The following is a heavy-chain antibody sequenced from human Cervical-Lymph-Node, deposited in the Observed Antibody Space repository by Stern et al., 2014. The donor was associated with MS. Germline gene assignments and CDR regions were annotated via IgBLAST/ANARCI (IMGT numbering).Heavy chain of an antibody. CDR1: GFTFKDYA. Sequence: VQLVESGGGLAQPGGSLRLSCVASGFTFKDYAMSWVRQPPGKGLEWVSLISESGGVKKYAASVKGRFTISRDDSKNTVSLQLNGLRVEDTAVYYCARDTEVSAPPGYFFFGMDVWGQGTTVIVSS. D-gene: IGHD6-6*01. CDR3: ARDTEVSAPPGYFFFGMDV. J-gene: IGHJ6*02. V-gene: IGHV3-23*04. CDR2: ISESGGVK.